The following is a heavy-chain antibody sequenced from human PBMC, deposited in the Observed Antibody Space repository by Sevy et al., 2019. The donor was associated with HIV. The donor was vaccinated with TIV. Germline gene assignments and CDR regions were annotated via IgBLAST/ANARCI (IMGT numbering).Heavy chain of an antibody. Sequence: SETLSLTCTVSGVSISSYYWTWIRQVPGKGPEWIGYVYYSGSTSYNPSLKSRVTISLDTSKNQFSLKLKSVTAADTAVYYCASGVLECLSTSYYLFLHWGPGALVTVSS. CDR1: GVSISSYY. J-gene: IGHJ4*02. D-gene: IGHD2-2*01. CDR2: VYYSGST. V-gene: IGHV4-59*01. CDR3: ASGVLECLSTSYYLFLH.